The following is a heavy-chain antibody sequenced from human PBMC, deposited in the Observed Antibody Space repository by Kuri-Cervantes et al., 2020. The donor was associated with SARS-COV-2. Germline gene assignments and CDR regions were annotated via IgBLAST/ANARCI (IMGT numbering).Heavy chain of an antibody. Sequence: SETLSLTCAVSGGSISSYYWSWIRQPAGKGLEWIGRIHTSGSTNYNPSLKSRVTMSVDTSKNQFSLKLSSVTAADTAVYYCARDLPSDYTYYYYYMDVWGKGTTVTVSS. D-gene: IGHD4/OR15-4a*01. CDR1: GGSISSYY. J-gene: IGHJ6*03. CDR2: IHTSGST. CDR3: ARDLPSDYTYYYYYMDV. V-gene: IGHV4-4*07.